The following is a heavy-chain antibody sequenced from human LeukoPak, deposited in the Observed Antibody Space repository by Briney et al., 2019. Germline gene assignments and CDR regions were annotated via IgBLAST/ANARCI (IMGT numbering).Heavy chain of an antibody. CDR3: ARDWGGRNRYDY. CDR2: LYSGGSA. D-gene: IGHD1-26*01. V-gene: IGHV3-66*01. Sequence: GGALRLSCAASGFTASSNYMTWLRQAPGKGLEWVSILYSGGSAYYTDSVKGRFTFSRDNSKNTLYLQMNSLRAEDTAVYYCARDWGGRNRYDYWGQGTLVTVSS. J-gene: IGHJ4*02. CDR1: GFTASSNY.